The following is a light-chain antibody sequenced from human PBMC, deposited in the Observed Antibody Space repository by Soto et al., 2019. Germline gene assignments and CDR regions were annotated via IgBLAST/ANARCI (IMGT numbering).Light chain of an antibody. CDR2: EVS. CDR1: SGDVGGYYY. V-gene: IGLV2-14*01. CDR3: SSYRTGSTYV. J-gene: IGLJ1*01. Sequence: QSVLTQPASVSGSPGQSITISCTGTSGDVGGYYYVSWYQQLPGKAPKLMISEVSNRPSGVSNRFSGSKSGNTASLTISGLQAEDEADYYCSSYRTGSTYVFGSGTKVTVL.